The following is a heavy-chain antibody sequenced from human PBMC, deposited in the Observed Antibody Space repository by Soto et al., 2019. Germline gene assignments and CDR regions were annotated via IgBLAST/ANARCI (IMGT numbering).Heavy chain of an antibody. CDR3: ARDSDDYYDSSGSKDY. J-gene: IGHJ4*02. V-gene: IGHV1-18*04. D-gene: IGHD3-22*01. CDR1: GYTFTSYG. Sequence: QVQLVQSGAEVKKPGASVKVSCKASGYTFTSYGISWVRQAPGQGLEWMGWISAYNGNTNYAQKLQGRVTMTTDTSTSIAYMELRSLRSDDTAVYYCARDSDDYYDSSGSKDYWGQGTLVTVSS. CDR2: ISAYNGNT.